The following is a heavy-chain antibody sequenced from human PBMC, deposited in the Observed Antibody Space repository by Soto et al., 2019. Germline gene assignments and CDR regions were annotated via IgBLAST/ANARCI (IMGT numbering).Heavy chain of an antibody. CDR2: IYYSGST. V-gene: IGHV4-59*08. CDR3: ARLAGAGTPPILDFDY. J-gene: IGHJ4*02. CDR1: GGSISSYY. Sequence: PSETLSLTCTVSGGSISSYYWSWIRQPPGKGLEWIGYIYYSGSTNYNPSLKSRVTISVDTSKNQFSLKLSSVTAADTAVYYCARLAGAGTPPILDFDYWGQGTLVTVSS. D-gene: IGHD6-19*01.